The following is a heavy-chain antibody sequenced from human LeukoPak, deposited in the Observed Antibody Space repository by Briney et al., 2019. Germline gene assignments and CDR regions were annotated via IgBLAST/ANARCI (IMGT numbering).Heavy chain of an antibody. Sequence: MPSETLSPTCAVYGGSLSGYYWSWIRQPPGKGLEWIGEINHSGSTNYNPSLKSRVTISVDTSKNQFSLKLSSVTAADTAVYYCARGIAARHYYYYYMDVWGKGTTVTVSS. D-gene: IGHD6-6*01. J-gene: IGHJ6*03. V-gene: IGHV4-34*01. CDR1: GGSLSGYY. CDR3: ARGIAARHYYYYYMDV. CDR2: INHSGST.